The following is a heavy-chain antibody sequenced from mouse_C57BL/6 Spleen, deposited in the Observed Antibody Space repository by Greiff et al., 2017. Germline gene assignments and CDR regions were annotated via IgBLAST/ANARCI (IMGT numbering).Heavy chain of an antibody. J-gene: IGHJ2*01. CDR1: GYTFTSYW. CDR2: IDPSDSYT. CDR3: ARDHYYGSSWGDDY. V-gene: IGHV1-50*01. Sequence: QVQLQQSGAELVKPGASVKLSCKASGYTFTSYWMQWVKQRPGQGLEWIGEIDPSDSYTNYNQKFKGKATLTVDTSSSTAYMQLSSLTSEDSAVYYCARDHYYGSSWGDDYWGQGTTLTVSS. D-gene: IGHD1-1*01.